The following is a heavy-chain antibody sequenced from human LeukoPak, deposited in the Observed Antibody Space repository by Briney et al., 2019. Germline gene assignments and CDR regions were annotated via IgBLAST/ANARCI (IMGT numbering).Heavy chain of an antibody. D-gene: IGHD3-10*01. CDR1: GDSMRTSSDS. CDR2: VYFTGST. V-gene: IGHV4-39*02. Sequence: SETLSLTCTVSGDSMRTSSDSWVWIRQPPGRGLEWIGTVYFTGSTYYSPSLKSRVTIFVDTSQNHFSLKLSSVTAADTAMYYCAKLKDYYGSGTIFDPWGQGTLVTVSS. J-gene: IGHJ5*02. CDR3: AKLKDYYGSGTIFDP.